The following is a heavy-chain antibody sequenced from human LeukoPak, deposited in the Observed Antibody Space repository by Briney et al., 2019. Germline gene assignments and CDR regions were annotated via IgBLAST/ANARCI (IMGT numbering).Heavy chain of an antibody. J-gene: IGHJ6*03. D-gene: IGHD2-21*02. CDR1: GGSISSYY. Sequence: SETLSLTCTVSGGSISSYYWSWIRQPPGKGLEWIGYIYYSGSTNYNPSLKSRVTISVDTSKNQFSLKLSSVTAADTAVYYCARVSLWNMRGSDSDGGYYYYYYYMDVWGKGTTVTVSS. CDR3: ARVSLWNMRGSDSDGGYYYYYYYMDV. CDR2: IYYSGST. V-gene: IGHV4-59*01.